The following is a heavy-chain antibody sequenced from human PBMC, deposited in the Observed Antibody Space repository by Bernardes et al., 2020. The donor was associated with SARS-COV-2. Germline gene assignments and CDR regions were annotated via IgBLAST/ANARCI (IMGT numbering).Heavy chain of an antibody. CDR2: INQSGSP. J-gene: IGHJ5*02. CDR1: GGSFSGYY. CDR3: ARGPDGRYFTTLVRGARPGWFAP. Sequence: SQTLSPTCAVYGGSFSGYYWTWIRQSPGKGLQWIGEINQSGSPNYNPSLKSRVTLSVDTSKNQFALKLKAMTAADTATYYCARGPDGRYFTTLVRGARPGWFAPWNRGTLVNVTS. D-gene: IGHD3-10*01. V-gene: IGHV4-34*01.